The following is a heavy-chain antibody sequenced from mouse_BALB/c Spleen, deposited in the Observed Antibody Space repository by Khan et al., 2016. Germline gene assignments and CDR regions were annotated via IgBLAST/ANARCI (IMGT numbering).Heavy chain of an antibody. Sequence: VQLVESGPGLVAPSQSLSITCTVSGFSLTGFSVNWVRQPPGKALEWLGIWGDGSTDYNSALKSRLSFNRDDSKSQVFLKMNSLQTDDTARYFCASYSDYDGGFAYWGQGTLVTVSA. V-gene: IGHV2-6-7*01. CDR1: GFSLTGFS. D-gene: IGHD2-4*01. J-gene: IGHJ3*01. CDR2: IWGDGST. CDR3: ASYSDYDGGFAY.